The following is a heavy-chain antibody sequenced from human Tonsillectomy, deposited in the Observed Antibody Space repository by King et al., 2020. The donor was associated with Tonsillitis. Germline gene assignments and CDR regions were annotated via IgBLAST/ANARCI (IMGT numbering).Heavy chain of an antibody. J-gene: IGHJ4*02. V-gene: IGHV3-7*01. Sequence: VQLVESGGDLVQPGGSLRLSCAASGFTFTRSWMSWVRQAPGKGLEWVANIKQDGSETYYVDSVKGRFTISRDNAKNSLYLQMSGLRVEDTAVYYCARRDAFWGGYYTYWGQGTLVTVSS. CDR2: IKQDGSET. D-gene: IGHD3-3*01. CDR3: ARRDAFWGGYYTY. CDR1: GFTFTRSW.